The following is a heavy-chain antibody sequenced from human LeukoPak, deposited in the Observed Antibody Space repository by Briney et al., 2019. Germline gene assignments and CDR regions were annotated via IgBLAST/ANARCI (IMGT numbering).Heavy chain of an antibody. CDR1: GGSISSYY. J-gene: IGHJ6*02. V-gene: IGHV4-59*01. CDR3: AREYGNYGMDV. D-gene: IGHD1-1*01. CDR2: IYYSGST. Sequence: NPSETLSLTCTVSGGSISSYYWSWTRQPPGKGMEWVGYIYYSGSTNYNPSLKSRVTISVDTSKNQFSLKLSSVTAADTAVYYCAREYGNYGMDVWGQGTTVTVSS.